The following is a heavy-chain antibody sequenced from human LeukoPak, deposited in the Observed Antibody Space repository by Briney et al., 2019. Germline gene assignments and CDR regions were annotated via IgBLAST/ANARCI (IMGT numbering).Heavy chain of an antibody. J-gene: IGHJ4*02. D-gene: IGHD3-10*02. CDR2: IYSDNT. CDR3: ARDRYYVPDY. Sequence: GGSLRLSCTVSGVTVSSNSMSWVRQAPGKGLEWVSFIYSDNTHYSDSVKGRLTISRDNSKNTLYLQMNSLRAEDTAVYYCARDRYYVPDYWGQGTLVTVSS. V-gene: IGHV3-53*01. CDR1: GVTVSSNS.